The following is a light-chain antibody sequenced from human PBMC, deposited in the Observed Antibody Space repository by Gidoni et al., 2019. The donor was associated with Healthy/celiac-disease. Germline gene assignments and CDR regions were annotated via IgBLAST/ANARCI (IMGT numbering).Light chain of an antibody. J-gene: IGKJ1*01. CDR2: ASS. V-gene: IGKV1-8*01. CDR1: QGIRSY. Sequence: AIRMTQSPSSFSASTGDRVTITCRASQGIRSYLAWYQQKPGKAPKLLIYASSTLQSGVPSRFSGSGAGTDFTLTISCLQSEDFATYYSQQYYSYPRTFGQGTKVEIK. CDR3: QQYYSYPRT.